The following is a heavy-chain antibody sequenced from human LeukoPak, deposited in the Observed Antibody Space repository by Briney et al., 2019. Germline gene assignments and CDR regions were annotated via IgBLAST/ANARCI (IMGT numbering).Heavy chain of an antibody. CDR1: GYTFTSYG. CDR2: INPNSGGT. J-gene: IGHJ4*02. Sequence: ASVKISCKASGYTFTSYGISWVRQAPGQGLGWMGWINPNSGGTNYAQKFQGRVTMTRDTSISTAYMELSRLRSDDTAVYYCARDGPRDSSSWYGDFDYWGQGTLVTVSS. CDR3: ARDGPRDSSSWYGDFDY. D-gene: IGHD6-13*01. V-gene: IGHV1-2*02.